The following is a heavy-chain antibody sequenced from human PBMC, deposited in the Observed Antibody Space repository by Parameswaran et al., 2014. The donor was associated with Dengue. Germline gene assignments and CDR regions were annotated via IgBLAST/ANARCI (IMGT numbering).Heavy chain of an antibody. CDR3: ARHWVYDAFAFNYYYGLDV. Sequence: WIRQPQEGAGVVAVVWNDGSNQYYADSVKGRFTISRDNSKNTLFLQMNSLRAEDTAVYYCARHWVYDAFAFNYYYGLDVWGQGTTVTVSS. J-gene: IGHJ6*02. D-gene: IGHD3-22*01. V-gene: IGHV3-33*01. CDR2: VWNDGSNQ.